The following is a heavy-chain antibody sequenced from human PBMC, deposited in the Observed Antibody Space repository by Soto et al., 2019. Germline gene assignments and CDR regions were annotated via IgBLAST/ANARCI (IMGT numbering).Heavy chain of an antibody. CDR1: GFTFSDAW. CDR3: ATRPAYSGSYSAFDY. CDR2: IKSKTAGGTT. V-gene: IGHV3-15*07. Sequence: EVQLVESGEGLVKPGGSLRLSCAASGFTFSDAWMNWVRQAPGKGLEWVGHIKSKTAGGTTEYAAPVKVRFTISRDDSKNTLYLQMNSLKTEDTAFYYCATRPAYSGSYSAFDYWGQGTLVTVSS. D-gene: IGHD1-26*01. J-gene: IGHJ4*02.